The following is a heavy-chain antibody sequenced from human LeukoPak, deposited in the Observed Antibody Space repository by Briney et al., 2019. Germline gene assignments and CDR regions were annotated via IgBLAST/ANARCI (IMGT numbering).Heavy chain of an antibody. CDR3: AREGYSSGWSRAEYFQH. V-gene: IGHV4-59*01. Sequence: SETLSLTCTVSGGSISSYYWSWIRQPPGKGLEWIGYIYYGGGTNYNPSLKSRVTISVDTSKNQFSLKLSSVTAADTAVYYCAREGYSSGWSRAEYFQHWGQGTLVTVSS. D-gene: IGHD6-19*01. CDR1: GGSISSYY. CDR2: IYYGGGT. J-gene: IGHJ1*01.